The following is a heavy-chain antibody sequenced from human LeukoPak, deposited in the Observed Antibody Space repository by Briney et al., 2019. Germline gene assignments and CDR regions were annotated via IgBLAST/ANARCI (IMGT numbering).Heavy chain of an antibody. CDR2: ISSSSGTI. CDR1: GFTFSTYS. CDR3: ASHRSYSSSSPFDY. D-gene: IGHD6-13*01. V-gene: IGHV3-48*01. J-gene: IGHJ4*02. Sequence: GGSLRLSCAASGFTFSTYSMIWVRQAPGKGLECISYISSSSGTIYYADSVKGRFTISRDNAKNSLYLQMNSLRAEDTAVYYCASHRSYSSSSPFDYWGQGTLVTVSS.